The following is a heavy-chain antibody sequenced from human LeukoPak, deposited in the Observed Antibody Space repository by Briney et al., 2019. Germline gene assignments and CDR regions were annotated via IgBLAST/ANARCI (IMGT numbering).Heavy chain of an antibody. J-gene: IGHJ3*02. CDR3: ARVKDPAYPGAFDI. CDR1: GFTFSTYN. V-gene: IGHV3-21*01. Sequence: GGSLRLSCAASGFTFSTYNMNWVRQAPGQGLEWVSSISSSSSYIYYADSVKGRFTISRDNAENSLYLQMNSLRAEDTAVYYCARVKDPAYPGAFDIWGQGTRVTVSS. CDR2: ISSSSSYI.